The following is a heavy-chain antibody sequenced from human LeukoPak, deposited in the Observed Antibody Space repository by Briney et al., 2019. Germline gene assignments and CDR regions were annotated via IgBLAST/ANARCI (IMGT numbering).Heavy chain of an antibody. CDR1: GFTFGSYW. CDR2: INSDGSVT. V-gene: IGHV3-74*01. Sequence: GGSLRLSCAASGFTFGSYWMHWVRQAPGKGLVWVSRINSDGSVTSYADSVKGRFTISRDNAKNTLYPQMNSLRGEDTALYYCARGNYRTTYYYGMVVWGQGTTVTVSS. D-gene: IGHD4-11*01. J-gene: IGHJ6*02. CDR3: ARGNYRTTYYYGMVV.